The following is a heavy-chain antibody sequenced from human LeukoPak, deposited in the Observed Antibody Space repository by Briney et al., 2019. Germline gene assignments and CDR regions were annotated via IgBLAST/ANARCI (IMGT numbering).Heavy chain of an antibody. CDR3: ARRNYDYVWHYYYYYMGV. V-gene: IGHV5-51*01. CDR2: IYPGDSDT. J-gene: IGHJ6*03. Sequence: GESLKISCKGSGYSFTSYWIGWVRQMPGKGLEWMGIIYPGDSDTRYSPSFQGQVTISADKSISTAYLQWSSLKASDTAMYYCARRNYDYVWHYYYYYMGVWGKGTTATVSS. CDR1: GYSFTSYW. D-gene: IGHD3-16*01.